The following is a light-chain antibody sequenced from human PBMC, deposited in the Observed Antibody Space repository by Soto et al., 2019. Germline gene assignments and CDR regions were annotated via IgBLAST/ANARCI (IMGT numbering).Light chain of an antibody. CDR3: HQYGGAGT. V-gene: IGKV3-20*01. J-gene: IGKJ1*01. Sequence: EIVLTQSPGTLSLSPGEIATLSCRASQNVDSNYLAWYQQKPGQAPRIIIFGASGRATGIPDRFSGSGSGTDFTLTISRLEPEDFAVYYCHQYGGAGTFGQGTKVDIK. CDR2: GAS. CDR1: QNVDSNY.